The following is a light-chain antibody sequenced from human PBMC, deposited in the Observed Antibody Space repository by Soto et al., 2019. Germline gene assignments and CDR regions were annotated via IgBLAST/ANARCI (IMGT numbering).Light chain of an antibody. CDR2: GAS. CDR3: QHYHNWPPWT. Sequence: EVVMTQSPATLSVSPGERATLSCRASQSVNSNLAWYQQKPGQAPRLLIFGASTRATGIPARFSGSGSGTEFTLTISSLQSEDFAVYYCQHYHNWPPWTFGQGTKVEI. J-gene: IGKJ1*01. CDR1: QSVNSN. V-gene: IGKV3-15*01.